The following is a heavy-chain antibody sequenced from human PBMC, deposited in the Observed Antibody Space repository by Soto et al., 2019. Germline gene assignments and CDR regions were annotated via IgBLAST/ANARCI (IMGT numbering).Heavy chain of an antibody. CDR3: XXXXXXXXXXXX. J-gene: IGHJ4*02. Sequence: QVQLVQSGAEEKKPGASVKVSCKASGYTFTSYAMHWVRQAPGQRLEWMGWINAGNGNTKYSQKFQGRVTITRDTXXXXXXXXXXXXXXXXXXXXXXXXXXXXXXXXXXXGQGTLVTVSS. CDR1: GYTFTSYA. CDR2: INAGNGNT. V-gene: IGHV1-3*05.